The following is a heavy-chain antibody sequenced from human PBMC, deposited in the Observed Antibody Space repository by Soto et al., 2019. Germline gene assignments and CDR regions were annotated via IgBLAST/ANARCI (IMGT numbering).Heavy chain of an antibody. J-gene: IGHJ4*02. Sequence: PSETLSLTCTVSGGSISSGGYYWSWIRQHPGKGLEWIGYIYYSGSTYYNPSLKSRVTISVDTSKNQFSLKLSAVTAADTAVYYCARDYCSSASCYPTFDYWGQGTLVTVSS. CDR2: IYYSGST. D-gene: IGHD2-2*01. V-gene: IGHV4-31*03. CDR1: GGSISSGGYY. CDR3: ARDYCSSASCYPTFDY.